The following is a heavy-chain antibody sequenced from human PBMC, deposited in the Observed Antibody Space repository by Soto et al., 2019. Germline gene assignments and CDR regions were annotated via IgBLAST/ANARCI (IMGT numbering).Heavy chain of an antibody. J-gene: IGHJ4*02. CDR3: AREGGVGEVDY. CDR1: GFTFSSYG. V-gene: IGHV3-33*01. Sequence: VQVVESGGGLVQPGGSLRLSCAASGFTFSSYGMHWVRQAPGKGLEWVAVIWYDGSNKYYADSVKGRFTISRDNSKNTLYLQMNGLRAEDTAVYYCAREGGVGEVDYWGQGTLVTVSS. CDR2: IWYDGSNK. D-gene: IGHD1-26*01.